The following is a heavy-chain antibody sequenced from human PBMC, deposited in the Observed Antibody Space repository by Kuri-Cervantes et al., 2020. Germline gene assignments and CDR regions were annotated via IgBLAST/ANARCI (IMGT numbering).Heavy chain of an antibody. Sequence: GSLRLSCAVYGGSFSGHYWSWIRQPPGKGLEWIGEINHSGSSNYNPALKSRVTISVDTSKNQFSLKQSYVTAADTAVYYCARGGDCGGDGPTYYFDYWGQGTLVTVSS. V-gene: IGHV4-34*01. CDR2: INHSGSS. CDR1: GGSFSGHY. CDR3: ARGGDCGGDGPTYYFDY. J-gene: IGHJ4*02. D-gene: IGHD4-23*01.